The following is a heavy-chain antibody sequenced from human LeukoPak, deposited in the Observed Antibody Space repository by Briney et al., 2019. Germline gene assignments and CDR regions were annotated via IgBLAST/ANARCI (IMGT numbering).Heavy chain of an antibody. D-gene: IGHD5-24*01. Sequence: GGSLRLSCAASGFIVSSNYMNWVRQAPGKGLEWVSVIYGGGNTYYTDSVKGRVIISRDISNNTLNLHMNSLRPDGTAVYYCARSTRDGYNHYHYYYMDVWGKGTTVTVSS. V-gene: IGHV3-53*01. CDR1: GFIVSSNY. CDR2: IYGGGNT. J-gene: IGHJ6*03. CDR3: ARSTRDGYNHYHYYYMDV.